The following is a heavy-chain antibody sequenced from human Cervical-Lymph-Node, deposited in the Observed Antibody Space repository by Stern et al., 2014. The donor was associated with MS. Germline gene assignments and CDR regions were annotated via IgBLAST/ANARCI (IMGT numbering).Heavy chain of an antibody. D-gene: IGHD1-7*01. CDR3: ARDRNWNYERYFYGMDV. CDR1: GGTFSSYA. Sequence: QVQLMQSGAEVKKPGSSVKVSCKASGGTFSSYAISWVRQAPGQGLEWMGGIIPIFGTANYAQKFQGRVTITADKSTSTAYMELSSLRSEDTAVYYCARDRNWNYERYFYGMDVWGQGTTVTVSS. CDR2: IIPIFGTA. V-gene: IGHV1-69*06. J-gene: IGHJ6*02.